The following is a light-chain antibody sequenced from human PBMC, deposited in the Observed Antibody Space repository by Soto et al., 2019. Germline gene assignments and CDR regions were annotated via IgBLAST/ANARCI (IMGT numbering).Light chain of an antibody. CDR3: QQRIKWPPAIT. Sequence: EIVLTQSPATLSLSPEERATFSCRASESVSDYVAWYQQKPGQAPRLLISDSFNKAPGVPARFSGGGSGTDFTLTISGLEPEDSAVYYCQQRIKWPPAITFGQGTRLEIK. CDR2: DSF. J-gene: IGKJ5*01. V-gene: IGKV3-11*01. CDR1: ESVSDY.